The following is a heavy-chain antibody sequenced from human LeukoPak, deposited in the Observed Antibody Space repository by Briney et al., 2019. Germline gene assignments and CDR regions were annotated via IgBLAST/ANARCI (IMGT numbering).Heavy chain of an antibody. CDR3: ARRFGWPGYYGMDV. CDR1: GGSISSYY. CDR2: IYYSGST. Sequence: PSETLSLTCTVSGGSISSYYWSWIRQPPGKGLEWIGYIYYSGSTNYNPSLKSRVTISVDTSKNQFSLKLSSVTAADTAVYYCARRFGWPGYYGMDVWGQGTTVTVSS. J-gene: IGHJ6*02. D-gene: IGHD3-10*01. V-gene: IGHV4-59*01.